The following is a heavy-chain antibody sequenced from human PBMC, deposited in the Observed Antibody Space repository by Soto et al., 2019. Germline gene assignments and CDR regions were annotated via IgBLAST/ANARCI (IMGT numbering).Heavy chain of an antibody. CDR3: AMRGGPYVWCNEF. CDR1: GGLFSSFA. Sequence: QEKLVQSGAEVKKPGSSMKISCKASGGLFSSFAISWVRQAPGQGLEWMGVIIPVLATTNYAQKFQDRVTITADESTNTAYMELSNLRFEDTAIYSCAMRGGPYVWCNEFWGQGTMVTVSS. CDR2: IIPVLATT. J-gene: IGHJ4*02. D-gene: IGHD3-10*02. V-gene: IGHV1-69*01.